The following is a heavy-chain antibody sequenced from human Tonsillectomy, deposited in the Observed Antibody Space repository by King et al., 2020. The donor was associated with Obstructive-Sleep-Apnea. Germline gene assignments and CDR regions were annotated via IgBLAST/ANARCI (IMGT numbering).Heavy chain of an antibody. CDR3: AREATYDYGSGSYPINWFDP. D-gene: IGHD3-10*01. Sequence: VQLVQSGAEVKNPGASVKLSCKASGYTLTSFAMHWVRQAPGQGLEWMGWISAGNGNTKYSQKFQGRVTITRDTSASTAYMEVSSLRSEDTAVYYCAREATYDYGSGSYPINWFDPWGQGTLVIVSS. CDR2: ISAGNGNT. J-gene: IGHJ5*02. V-gene: IGHV1-3*01. CDR1: GYTLTSFA.